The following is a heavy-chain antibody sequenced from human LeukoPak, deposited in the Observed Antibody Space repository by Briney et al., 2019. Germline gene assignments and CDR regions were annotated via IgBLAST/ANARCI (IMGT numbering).Heavy chain of an antibody. CDR2: IIPIFGTA. D-gene: IGHD3-10*01. CDR1: GGTFSSYA. V-gene: IGHV1-69*13. CDR3: AREMPGSGSYLSPSDY. J-gene: IGHJ4*02. Sequence: GASVKVSCKPSGGTFSSYAISWVRQAPGQGLEWMGGIIPIFGTANYAQKFQGRVTITADESTSTAYMELSSLRSEDTAVYYGAREMPGSGSYLSPSDYWGQGTLVTVSS.